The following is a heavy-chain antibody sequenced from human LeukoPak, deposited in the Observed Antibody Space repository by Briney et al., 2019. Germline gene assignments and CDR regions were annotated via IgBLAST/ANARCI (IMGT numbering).Heavy chain of an antibody. V-gene: IGHV3-48*03. CDR3: AALTGHFGMDV. D-gene: IGHD7-27*01. Sequence: GGSLRLSCAASGFTFSSYEMNWVRQAPGKGLEWLSYISSSGSTIYYADSVKGRFTISRDNAKNSLYLQLNSLRAEDTAVYYCAALTGHFGMDVWAKGPRSPSP. J-gene: IGHJ6*02. CDR1: GFTFSSYE. CDR2: ISSSGSTI.